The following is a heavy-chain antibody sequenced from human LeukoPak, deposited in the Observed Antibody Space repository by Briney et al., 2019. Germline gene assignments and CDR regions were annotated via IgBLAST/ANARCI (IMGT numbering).Heavy chain of an antibody. CDR2: IVVGSGNT. J-gene: IGHJ3*02. CDR3: WIYSGWYSLGAFDI. V-gene: IGHV1-58*01. D-gene: IGHD6-19*01. Sequence: GASVKVSCKASGFTFTSSAVQWVRQARGQRLEWIGWIVVGSGNTNYAQKFQERVTITRDMSTSTAYMELSSLRSEDTAVYYCWIYSGWYSLGAFDIWGQGTMVTVSS. CDR1: GFTFTSSA.